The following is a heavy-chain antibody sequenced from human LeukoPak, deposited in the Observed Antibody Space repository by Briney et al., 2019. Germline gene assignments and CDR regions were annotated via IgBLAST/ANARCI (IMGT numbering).Heavy chain of an antibody. V-gene: IGHV2-5*02. D-gene: IGHD5-24*01. CDR3: AHMGIEMATTKYYFDY. Sequence: SGPTLVNPTQTLTLTCTFSGFSLSTSAVGVGWIRQPPGKDLEWLALIYWDDDKRYSPSMKSRLTITKDTSKNQVVLTMTNMDPVDTATYYCAHMGIEMATTKYYFDYWGQGTLVTVSS. CDR2: IYWDDDK. J-gene: IGHJ4*02. CDR1: GFSLSTSAVG.